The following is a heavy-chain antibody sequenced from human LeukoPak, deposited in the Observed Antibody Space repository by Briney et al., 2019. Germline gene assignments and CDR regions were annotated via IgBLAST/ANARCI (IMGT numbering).Heavy chain of an antibody. CDR3: AKDGDYYDSNGYYFDRAFDI. D-gene: IGHD3-22*01. CDR1: GFTFSNYA. Sequence: PGGSLRLSCAASGFTFSNYAMSWVRQAPGKGLEWVSAISGSGGSTYYADSVKGRFTISRDNSENTLYLQMNSLRAEDTAVYYCAKDGDYYDSNGYYFDRAFDIWGQGTMVTVSS. CDR2: ISGSGGST. J-gene: IGHJ3*02. V-gene: IGHV3-23*01.